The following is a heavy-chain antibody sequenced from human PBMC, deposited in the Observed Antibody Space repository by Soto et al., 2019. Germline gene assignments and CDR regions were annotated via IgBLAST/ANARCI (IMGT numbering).Heavy chain of an antibody. CDR1: GFTFSSYA. J-gene: IGHJ5*02. CDR2: ISYDGSNK. Sequence: QVQLVESGGGVVQPGRSLRLSCAASGFTFSSYAMHWVRQAPGKGLEWVAVISYDGSNKYYADSVKGRFTISRDNSKNTLYLQMNSLRAEDAAVYYCAREDWFEPWGRGTLVTVSS. CDR3: AREDWFEP. V-gene: IGHV3-30-3*01.